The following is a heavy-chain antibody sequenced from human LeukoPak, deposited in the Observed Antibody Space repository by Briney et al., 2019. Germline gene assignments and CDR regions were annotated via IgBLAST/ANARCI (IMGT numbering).Heavy chain of an antibody. CDR2: ISTSGGSI. Sequence: GGSLRLSRAASGFTFSSYEMNWVRQAPGKGLEWVSYISTSGGSIYYADSVKGRFTISRDNAKNSLYLQMNSLGAEDTAVYYCARDPHTIAVTGTDPFVYWGQGTLVTVSS. D-gene: IGHD6-19*01. V-gene: IGHV3-48*03. CDR1: GFTFSSYE. J-gene: IGHJ4*02. CDR3: ARDPHTIAVTGTDPFVY.